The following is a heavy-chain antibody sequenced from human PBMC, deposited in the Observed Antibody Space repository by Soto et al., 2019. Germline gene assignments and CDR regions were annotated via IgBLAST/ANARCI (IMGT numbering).Heavy chain of an antibody. D-gene: IGHD6-25*01. CDR3: TTGMSGPKNF. J-gene: IGHJ4*02. CDR2: IKSKTDGGTA. V-gene: IGHV3-15*07. Sequence: GLEWVGRIKSKTDGGTADYAAPVKGRFTISRDESKNTLYLQMNSLKTEDTAVYYCTTGMSGPKNFWGQGTLVTVSS.